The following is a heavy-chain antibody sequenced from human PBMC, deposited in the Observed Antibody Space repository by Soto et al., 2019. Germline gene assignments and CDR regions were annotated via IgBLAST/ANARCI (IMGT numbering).Heavy chain of an antibody. Sequence: TLSLTCTVSGGSISSGGYYWSWIRQHPGKGLEWIGYIYYSGSTYYNPSLKSRVTISVDTSKNQFSLKLSSVTAADTAAYYCARDQHYYDSSGYYSESWFDPWGQGTLVTVSS. J-gene: IGHJ5*02. V-gene: IGHV4-31*02. D-gene: IGHD3-22*01. CDR1: GGSISSGGYY. CDR2: IYYSGST. CDR3: ARDQHYYDSSGYYSESWFDP.